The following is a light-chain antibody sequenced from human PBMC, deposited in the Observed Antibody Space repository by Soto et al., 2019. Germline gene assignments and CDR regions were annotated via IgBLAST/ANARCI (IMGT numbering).Light chain of an antibody. J-gene: IGKJ4*01. CDR1: QGISNY. V-gene: IGKV1-27*01. CDR2: AAS. CDR3: QEYKSAPALT. Sequence: DIQMTQSPSSLSASVGDRVTITCRASQGISNYLAWYQQKPGKVPKLLIYAASISQAGVSSRFSGSGSGTDFTLTISSLQPEDVATYFCQEYKSAPALTFGGGTKVEIK.